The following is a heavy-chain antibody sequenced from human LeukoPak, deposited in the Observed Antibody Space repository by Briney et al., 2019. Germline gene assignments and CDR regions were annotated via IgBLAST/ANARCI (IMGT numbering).Heavy chain of an antibody. CDR2: ISGSGGST. CDR1: GFTFSSYA. Sequence: GSLRLSCAASGFTFSSYAMSWVRQARGKGLEWVSAISGSGGSTYYADSVKGRFTISRDNSKNTLYLQMNSLRAEDTAVYYCAKDIGIAVAGSAFDIWGQGTMVTVSS. D-gene: IGHD6-19*01. CDR3: AKDIGIAVAGSAFDI. V-gene: IGHV3-23*01. J-gene: IGHJ3*02.